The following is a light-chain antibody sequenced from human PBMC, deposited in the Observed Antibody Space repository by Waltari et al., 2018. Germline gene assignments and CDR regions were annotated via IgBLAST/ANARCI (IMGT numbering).Light chain of an antibody. V-gene: IGLV3-21*04. CDR3: QVWDDTTNSGV. Sequence: YLLTQPPSVSGSPGNTATLTRGGENIADKIVQWYKQKPGQGPLLVLFYDTDRPSGIPDRVSGSNSGNTATLTISWGEAGDEADYHCQVWDDTTNSGVFGGGTRLTVL. CDR2: YDT. CDR1: NIADKI. J-gene: IGLJ3*02.